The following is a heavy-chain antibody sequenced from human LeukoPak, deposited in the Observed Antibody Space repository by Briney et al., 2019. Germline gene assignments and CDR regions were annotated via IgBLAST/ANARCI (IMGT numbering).Heavy chain of an antibody. Sequence: QPGGSLRPSCAASGFTFDDYAMHWVRQAPGKGLEWVSLISGDGGSTYHADSVKGRFTISRDNSKNSLYLQMNSLRTEDTALYYCAKVSMPIVVVISKSCYFDYWGQGTLVTVSS. CDR3: AKVSMPIVVVISKSCYFDY. D-gene: IGHD3-22*01. J-gene: IGHJ4*02. CDR2: ISGDGGST. V-gene: IGHV3-43*02. CDR1: GFTFDDYA.